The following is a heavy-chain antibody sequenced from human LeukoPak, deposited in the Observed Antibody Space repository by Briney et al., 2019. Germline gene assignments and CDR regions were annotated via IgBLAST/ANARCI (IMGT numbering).Heavy chain of an antibody. CDR2: ISSSGGGT. CDR3: AKGSRGAMVRGVTIDY. V-gene: IGHV3-23*01. Sequence: GGSLRLSCTASGFAFSNYAMSWVRQAPGKGLEWVSPISSSGGGTYYADSVKGRFTISRDNSRNTLYLQMNSLRAEDTAVYFCAKGSRGAMVRGVTIDYWGQGTLVTVSS. D-gene: IGHD3-10*01. J-gene: IGHJ4*02. CDR1: GFAFSNYA.